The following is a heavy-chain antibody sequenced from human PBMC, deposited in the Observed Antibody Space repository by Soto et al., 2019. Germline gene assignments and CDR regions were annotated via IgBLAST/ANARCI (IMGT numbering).Heavy chain of an antibody. V-gene: IGHV3-15*07. Sequence: GGSLRLSCAASGFTFSNAWMNWVRQAPGKGLEWVGRIKSKTDGGTTDYAAPVKGRFTISRDDSKNTLYLQMNSLKTEDTAVYYCTTEAFSIAAPSPRRLYYFDYWGQGTLVTVSS. CDR2: IKSKTDGGTT. D-gene: IGHD6-6*01. CDR1: GFTFSNAW. CDR3: TTEAFSIAAPSPRRLYYFDY. J-gene: IGHJ4*02.